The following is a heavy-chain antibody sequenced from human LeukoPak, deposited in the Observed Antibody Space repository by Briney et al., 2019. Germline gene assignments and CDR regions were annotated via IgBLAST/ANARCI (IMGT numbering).Heavy chain of an antibody. D-gene: IGHD2-15*01. CDR3: AREVVSIPSYFDS. CDR1: GFTVSSSY. J-gene: IGHJ4*02. Sequence: GGSLRLSCAASGFTVSSSYMYWVRQAPGKGLEWVSFFYRGDSTYYAESVGGRFTISRDNSKNTLYLLMNSLIPEDTAVYYCAREVVSIPSYFDSWGQGTLVTVSS. CDR2: FYRGDST. V-gene: IGHV3-53*01.